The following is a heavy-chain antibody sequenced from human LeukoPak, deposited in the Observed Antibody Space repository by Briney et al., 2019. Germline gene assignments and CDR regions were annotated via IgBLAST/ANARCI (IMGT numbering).Heavy chain of an antibody. CDR1: GFTFSSYS. J-gene: IGHJ3*02. Sequence: GGSLRLSCAASGFTFSSYSMNWVRQAPGKGLEWVSSISSSSSYIYYADSVKGRFTISRDNAKNSLYLQMNSLRAEDTAVYYCAKPYYDSSGYYYVAAFDIWGQGTMVTVSS. V-gene: IGHV3-21*01. D-gene: IGHD3-22*01. CDR2: ISSSSSYI. CDR3: AKPYYDSSGYYYVAAFDI.